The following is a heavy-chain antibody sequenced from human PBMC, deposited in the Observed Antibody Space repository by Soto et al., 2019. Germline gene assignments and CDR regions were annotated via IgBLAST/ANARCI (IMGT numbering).Heavy chain of an antibody. CDR2: IWYDGSNK. CDR1: GFTFSSYG. D-gene: IGHD1-26*01. Sequence: GGCLRLSCAASGFTFSSYGMHWVRQAPGKGLEWVAVIWYDGSNKYYADSVKGRFTISRDNSKNTLYLQMNSLRAEDTAVYYCAGYMGAKGAFDIWGQGTMVTVSS. V-gene: IGHV3-33*01. CDR3: AGYMGAKGAFDI. J-gene: IGHJ3*02.